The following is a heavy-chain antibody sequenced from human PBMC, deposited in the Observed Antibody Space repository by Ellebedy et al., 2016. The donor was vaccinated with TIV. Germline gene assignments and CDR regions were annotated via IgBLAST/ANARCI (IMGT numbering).Heavy chain of an antibody. CDR1: GYTFTSYF. D-gene: IGHD3-22*01. CDR3: ARGDNYYYNSSGYYYTY. Sequence: ASVKVSCKASGYTFTSYFLYWVRQAPGQGLEWMGIINPTSGSSNYAKKFQGRVTMNRDTSTSTVYMELSRLRSEDTAVYYCARGDNYYYNSSGYYYTYWGQGTLVTVSS. CDR2: INPTSGSS. J-gene: IGHJ4*02. V-gene: IGHV1-46*01.